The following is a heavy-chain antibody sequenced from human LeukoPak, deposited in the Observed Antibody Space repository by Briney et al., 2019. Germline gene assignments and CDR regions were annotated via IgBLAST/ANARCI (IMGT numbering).Heavy chain of an antibody. CDR2: ISYDGSNK. J-gene: IGHJ3*02. CDR1: GFTFSSYA. CDR3: AKGLLNDALDI. D-gene: IGHD1-26*01. V-gene: IGHV3-30-3*01. Sequence: GGSLRLSCAASGFTFSSYAIHWVRQAPGKGLEWVALISYDGSNKYYADSVKGRFTISRDNSKNTLFLQMNSLRAEDTAIYYCAKGLLNDALDIWGQGTMVSVFS.